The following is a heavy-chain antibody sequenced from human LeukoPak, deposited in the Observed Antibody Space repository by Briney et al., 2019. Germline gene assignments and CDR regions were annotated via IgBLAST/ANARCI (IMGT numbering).Heavy chain of an antibody. D-gene: IGHD3-22*01. J-gene: IGHJ6*02. CDR3: AYDSSGYYSDGYYGMDV. Sequence: PGRSLRLSCAASGFTFSSYGMHWVRQAPGKGLEWVAVIWYDGSNKYYADSVKGRFTISRDNSKNTLYLQMNSLRAEDTAVYYYAYDSSGYYSDGYYGMDVWGQGTTVTVSS. CDR1: GFTFSSYG. V-gene: IGHV3-33*01. CDR2: IWYDGSNK.